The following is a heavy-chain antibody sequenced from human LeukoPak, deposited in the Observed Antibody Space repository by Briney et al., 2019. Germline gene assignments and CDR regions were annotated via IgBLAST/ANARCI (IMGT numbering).Heavy chain of an antibody. J-gene: IGHJ6*03. CDR3: ARGHCSSTSCYNYYYYYMDV. D-gene: IGHD2-2*02. Sequence: GASVKVSCKASGYTFTSYAMNWVRQAPGQGLEWMGWINPNSGGTNYAQKFQGRVTMTRDTSISTAYMELSRLRSDDTAVYYCARGHCSSTSCYNYYYYYMDVWGKGTTVTVSS. V-gene: IGHV1-2*02. CDR2: INPNSGGT. CDR1: GYTFTSYA.